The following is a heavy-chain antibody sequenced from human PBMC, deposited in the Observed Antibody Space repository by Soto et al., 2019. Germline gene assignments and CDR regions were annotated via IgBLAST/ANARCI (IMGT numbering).Heavy chain of an antibody. CDR1: GFTFSSYW. CDR3: ASNGDYYYYYMDV. Sequence: GGSLRLSCAASGFTFSSYWMHWVRQAPGKGLVWVSRINSDGSSTSYADSVKGRFTISRDNAKNTLYLQMNSRRAEDTAVYYCASNGDYYYYYMDVWGKGTTVTVSS. CDR2: INSDGSST. D-gene: IGHD4-17*01. J-gene: IGHJ6*03. V-gene: IGHV3-74*01.